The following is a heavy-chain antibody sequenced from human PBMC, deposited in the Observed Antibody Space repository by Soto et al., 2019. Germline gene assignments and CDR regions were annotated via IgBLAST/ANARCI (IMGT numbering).Heavy chain of an antibody. J-gene: IGHJ6*02. CDR1: GFTFSSYA. CDR3: AKDLSSSNFYYGTDV. CDR2: ISGSGGST. Sequence: GGSLRLSCAASGFTFSSYAMSWVRQAPGKGLEWVSAISGSGGSTYYADSVKGRFTISRDNSKNTLYLQMNSLRAEDTAVYYCAKDLSSSNFYYGTDVWGQGTTVTVSS. D-gene: IGHD2-15*01. V-gene: IGHV3-23*01.